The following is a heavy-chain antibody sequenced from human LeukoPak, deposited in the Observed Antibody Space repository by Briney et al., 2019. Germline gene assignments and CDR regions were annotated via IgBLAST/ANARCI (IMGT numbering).Heavy chain of an antibody. J-gene: IGHJ6*03. Sequence: PGGSLRLSCAASGFTFSSYGMHWVRQAPGKGLEWVAFIRYDGSNKYYADSVKGRFTISRDNSKNTLYLQMNSLRAEDTAVYYCAKDASGSGSYPSYYYYYMDVWGKGTTVTVSS. CDR2: IRYDGSNK. D-gene: IGHD1-26*01. CDR3: AKDASGSGSYPSYYYYYMDV. CDR1: GFTFSSYG. V-gene: IGHV3-30*02.